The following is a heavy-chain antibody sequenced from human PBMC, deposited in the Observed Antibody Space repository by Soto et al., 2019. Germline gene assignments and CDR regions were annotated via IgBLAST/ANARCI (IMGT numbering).Heavy chain of an antibody. Sequence: SETLSLTCTVSGGSISSSSYYWGWIRQPPGKGLEWIGSIYYSGSTYYNPSLKSRVTISVDTSKNQFSLKLSSVTAADTAVYYCAGDDILTGYYMGAFDIWGQGTMVTVSS. CDR3: AGDDILTGYYMGAFDI. V-gene: IGHV4-39*01. CDR1: GGSISSSSYY. D-gene: IGHD3-9*01. CDR2: IYYSGST. J-gene: IGHJ3*02.